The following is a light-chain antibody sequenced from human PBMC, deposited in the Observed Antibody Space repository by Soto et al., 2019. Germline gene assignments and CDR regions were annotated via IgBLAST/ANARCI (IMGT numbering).Light chain of an antibody. V-gene: IGKV3-20*01. CDR3: QQYGGSWT. J-gene: IGKJ1*01. Sequence: EIVLTQSPGTLSLSPGERATLSCRASQSVSSSYLAWYQQKPGQAPRLVIYGASARATGIPDRFSGSGSGTDFTLTISRLEPEDSAVYFCQQYGGSWTFGQGTKVEI. CDR1: QSVSSSY. CDR2: GAS.